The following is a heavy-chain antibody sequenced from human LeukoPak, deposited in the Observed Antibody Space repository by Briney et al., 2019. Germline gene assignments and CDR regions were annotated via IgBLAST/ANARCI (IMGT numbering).Heavy chain of an antibody. D-gene: IGHD3-10*01. CDR1: GFTFDDYA. V-gene: IGHV3-9*01. CDR2: ISWNSGSM. CDR3: AKDTKRYYGSGSYSDY. Sequence: GRSLRLSCAASGFTFDDYAMHWVRQAPGKGLEWVSGISWNSGSMGYADSVKGRFTISRDNAKNSLYLQMNSLRAEDTALYYCAKDTKRYYGSGSYSDYWGQGTLVTVSS. J-gene: IGHJ4*02.